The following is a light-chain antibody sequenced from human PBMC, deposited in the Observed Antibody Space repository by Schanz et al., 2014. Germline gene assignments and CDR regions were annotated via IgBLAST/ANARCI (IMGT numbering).Light chain of an antibody. CDR3: SSYAGSNFVV. Sequence: QSALTQPPSASGSPGQSVTISCTGTSSDIGRYNYVSWYQQHPGKAPKLMIYEVSNRPSGVPDRFSGSKSGNTASLTVSGLQAEDEADYYCSSYAGSNFVVFGGGTKLTVL. V-gene: IGLV2-8*01. CDR2: EVS. J-gene: IGLJ2*01. CDR1: SSDIGRYNY.